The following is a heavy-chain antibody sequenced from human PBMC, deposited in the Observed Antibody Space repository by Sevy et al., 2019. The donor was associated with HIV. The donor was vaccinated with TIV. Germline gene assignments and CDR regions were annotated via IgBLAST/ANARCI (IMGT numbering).Heavy chain of an antibody. V-gene: IGHV4-59*01. CDR1: GGSMNIYY. J-gene: IGHJ4*02. CDR2: IYYSGST. Sequence: SETLSLTCSVSGGSMNIYYWSWIRQPLGKGLEWIGFIYYSGSTNYNPSLKSRVTILVETSKNQFYLKLSSVTAADTAVYYGARVGFNWNDVDYWGQGTLVTVSS. D-gene: IGHD1-20*01. CDR3: ARVGFNWNDVDY.